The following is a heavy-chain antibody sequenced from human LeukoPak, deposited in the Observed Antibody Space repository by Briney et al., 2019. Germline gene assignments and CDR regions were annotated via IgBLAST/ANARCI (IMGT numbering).Heavy chain of an antibody. J-gene: IGHJ4*02. CDR1: GYTFTGYY. Sequence: ASVKVSCKASGYTFTGYYMHWVRQAPGQGLEWMGWINPNSGGTNYAQKFQGRVTMTRDTSISTAYMELSRLRSDDTAVYYCARRMENCSGGSCYPYYFDCWGQGTLVTVSS. D-gene: IGHD2-15*01. CDR3: ARRMENCSGGSCYPYYFDC. V-gene: IGHV1-2*02. CDR2: INPNSGGT.